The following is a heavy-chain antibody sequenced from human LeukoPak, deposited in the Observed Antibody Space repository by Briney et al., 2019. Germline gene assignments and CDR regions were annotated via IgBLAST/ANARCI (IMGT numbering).Heavy chain of an antibody. CDR3: ARGFCSDEICQVFTH. CDR2: ISHSGNI. D-gene: IGHD3-3*01. CDR1: GGAVNSYY. J-gene: IGHJ4*02. Sequence: SETLSLTCNVSGGAVNSYYWSWIRQTPGMGLEWIGYISHSGNIDYAPSLKSRVTMSLDTSKNQFSLKLTSVTAADTALYFCARGFCSDEICQVFTHWGQGILFTVSS. V-gene: IGHV4-59*02.